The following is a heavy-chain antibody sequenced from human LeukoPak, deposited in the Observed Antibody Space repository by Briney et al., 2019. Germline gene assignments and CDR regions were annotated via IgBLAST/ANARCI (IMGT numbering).Heavy chain of an antibody. CDR1: GFTFSDFA. CDR3: AKDRWSSSGGGFDY. V-gene: IGHV3-23*01. J-gene: IGHJ4*02. D-gene: IGHD6-19*01. CDR2: LSGSGGHT. Sequence: GGSLRLSCAASGFTFSDFAMSWVRQTPGKGLEWVSALSGSGGHTFYADSVRGRFTISRDNSKNTLYLQIDSLRAEDTAVYYCAKDRWSSSGGGFDYWGQGTLVTVSS.